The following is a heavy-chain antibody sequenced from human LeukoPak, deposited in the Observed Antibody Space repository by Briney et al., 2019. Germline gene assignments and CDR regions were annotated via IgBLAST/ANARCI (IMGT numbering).Heavy chain of an antibody. Sequence: SETLSLTCTVAGGSISSYHWSWIRQPPRKGLECIGYIYSSGRTNYNTSLECRVTISGDTSKHQLSLNLSSVTAEETTVSYCARLGYSSSWYEIDYWGQGTLVTVSS. D-gene: IGHD6-13*01. J-gene: IGHJ4*02. CDR2: IYSSGRT. CDR1: GGSISSYH. V-gene: IGHV4-59*08. CDR3: ARLGYSSSWYEIDY.